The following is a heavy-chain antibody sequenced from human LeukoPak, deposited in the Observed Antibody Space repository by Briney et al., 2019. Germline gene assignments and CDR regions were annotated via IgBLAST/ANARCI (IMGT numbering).Heavy chain of an antibody. CDR2: ISDSGGYT. CDR3: ARDKVGGSMAGSNFDY. CDR1: GLTFRTYA. D-gene: IGHD6-19*01. Sequence: PGGSLRLSCAASGLTFRTYAMSWVRQAPGEGLEWVSSISDSGGYTFYADSVKGRFTISRDNSKNTLYLQMNSLRGEDTAVYYCARDKVGGSMAGSNFDYWGQGTLVTVSS. V-gene: IGHV3-23*01. J-gene: IGHJ4*02.